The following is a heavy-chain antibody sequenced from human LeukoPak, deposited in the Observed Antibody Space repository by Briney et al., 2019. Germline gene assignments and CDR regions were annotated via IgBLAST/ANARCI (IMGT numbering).Heavy chain of an antibody. CDR3: ARVRRSSVGLVGHDAFDI. CDR1: GGSFSGYY. D-gene: IGHD6-6*01. V-gene: IGHV4-34*01. J-gene: IGHJ3*02. CDR2: INHSGST. Sequence: PSETLSLTCAVYGGSFSGYYWSWIRQPPGKGLEWIGEINHSGSTNYNPSLKSRVTISVDTSKNQFSLKLSSVTAADTAVYYCARVRRSSVGLVGHDAFDIWGQGTMVTVSS.